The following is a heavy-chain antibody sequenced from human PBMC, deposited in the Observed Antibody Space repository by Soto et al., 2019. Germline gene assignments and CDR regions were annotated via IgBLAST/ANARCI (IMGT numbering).Heavy chain of an antibody. Sequence: GGSLRLSCAASGFTFSSYWMHWVRQGPGKGLVWVSRVNSDESTTSYADPVKGRFTISRDNAKNTLYLQMSSLRVEDTALYYCVCFECGRTEVVTAMEVKRYWGQGTMVTVSS. CDR3: VCFECGRTEVVTAMEVKRY. CDR2: VNSDESTT. V-gene: IGHV3-74*01. CDR1: GFTFSSYW. J-gene: IGHJ4*02. D-gene: IGHD2-21*02.